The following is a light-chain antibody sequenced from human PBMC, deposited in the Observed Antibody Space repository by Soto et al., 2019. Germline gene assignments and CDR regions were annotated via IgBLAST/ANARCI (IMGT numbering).Light chain of an antibody. J-gene: IGKJ4*01. CDR3: QQRSNWPST. V-gene: IGKV3-11*01. Sequence: EIVLTQSPATLSLSPGERATLSCGASQSVSGYLAWYQQKPGQAPRLLMYDASNRATGIPARFSGSGSGTDFTLTISSLVPEDFAVYYCQQRSNWPSTFGGGTKVEIK. CDR1: QSVSGY. CDR2: DAS.